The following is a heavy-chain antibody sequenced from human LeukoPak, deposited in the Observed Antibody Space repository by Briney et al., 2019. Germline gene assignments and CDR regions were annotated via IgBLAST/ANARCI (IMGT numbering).Heavy chain of an antibody. CDR3: VRVRGVMTGPYDY. J-gene: IGHJ4*02. CDR2: VSYNGLEI. V-gene: IGHV3-30*03. Sequence: PGGSLRLSCAASGFHFNEHGLHWVRQAPGKGLEWLGLVSYNGLEIYYGDSVKGRFTISRDNSRDTVYLQMNSLTPEDTAVYYCVRVRGVMTGPYDYWGQGTLVTVSS. D-gene: IGHD3-10*01. CDR1: GFHFNEHG.